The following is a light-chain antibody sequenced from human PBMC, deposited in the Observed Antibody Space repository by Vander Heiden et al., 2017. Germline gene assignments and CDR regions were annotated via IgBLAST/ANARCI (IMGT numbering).Light chain of an antibody. CDR3: QQDDNLLIT. CDR2: DAS. CDR1: QDISNY. V-gene: IGKV1-33*01. Sequence: SPSSLSASVGDRVTITCQASQDISNYLNWYQQKPGKAPKLLIYDASNLETGVPSRFSGSGSGTDFTFTISSLQPEDIATYYCQQDDNLLITFGQGTGLEIK. J-gene: IGKJ5*01.